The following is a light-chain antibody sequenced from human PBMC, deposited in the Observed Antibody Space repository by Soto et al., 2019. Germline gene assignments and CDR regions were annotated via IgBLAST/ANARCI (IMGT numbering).Light chain of an antibody. CDR1: QSVSSY. CDR2: DAS. CDR3: QQRSYWPIT. J-gene: IGKJ5*01. V-gene: IGKV3-11*01. Sequence: ETVLTHSPATLSLSPGERATLYCRVSQSVSSYLAWYQHKPGQAPRLLIYDASKRATGLPARFSGSGSGTDFTLAISSLEPEDFAVYYCQQRSYWPITFGQGTRLEIK.